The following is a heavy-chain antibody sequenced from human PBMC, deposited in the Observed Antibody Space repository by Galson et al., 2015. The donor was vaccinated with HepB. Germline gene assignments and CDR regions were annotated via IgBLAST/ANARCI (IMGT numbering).Heavy chain of an antibody. D-gene: IGHD5-24*01. CDR1: GYTFTSYA. CDR2: INTNTGNP. Sequence: SVKVSCKASGYTFTSYAMNWVRQAPGQGLEWMGWINTNTGNPTYAQGFTGRFVFSLDTSVSTAYLQISSLKAEDTAVYYCAREDRDGYNSRWGYWGQGTLVTVSS. J-gene: IGHJ4*02. V-gene: IGHV7-4-1*02. CDR3: AREDRDGYNSRWGY.